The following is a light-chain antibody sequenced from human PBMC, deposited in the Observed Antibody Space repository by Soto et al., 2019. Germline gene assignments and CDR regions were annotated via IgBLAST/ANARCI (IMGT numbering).Light chain of an antibody. V-gene: IGKV3-15*01. CDR3: QQYSKWPIT. CDR2: GAF. CDR1: QSITEK. Sequence: EIVLTQSPATLSVSPGEMATLSFSASQSITEKVVWYQQKSGQAPRLLIYGAFTRAAGVPARFSGSGSGTDFTLTISRLEPEDFAVYYCQQYSKWPITFGQGTRLEIK. J-gene: IGKJ5*01.